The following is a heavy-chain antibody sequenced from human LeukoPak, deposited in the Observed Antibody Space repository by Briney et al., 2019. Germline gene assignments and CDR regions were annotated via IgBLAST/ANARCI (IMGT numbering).Heavy chain of an antibody. CDR2: INHSGST. V-gene: IGHV4-34*01. Sequence: SETLSPTCAVYGGSFSGYYWSWIRQPPGKGLEWIGEINHSGSTNYNPSLKSRVTISVDTSKNQFSLKLSSVTAADTAVYYCARGRSTTMIVVVITTRGFDPWGQGTLVTVSS. D-gene: IGHD3-22*01. J-gene: IGHJ5*02. CDR1: GGSFSGYY. CDR3: ARGRSTTMIVVVITTRGFDP.